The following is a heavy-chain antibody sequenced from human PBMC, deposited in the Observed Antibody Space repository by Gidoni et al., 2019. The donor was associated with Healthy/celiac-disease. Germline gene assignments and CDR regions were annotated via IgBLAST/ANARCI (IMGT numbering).Heavy chain of an antibody. CDR1: GFTFSSYS. CDR2: ISSSSSTI. J-gene: IGHJ4*02. V-gene: IGHV3-48*02. D-gene: IGHD2-15*01. CDR3: ARDCSSTSCPEGYCSGGSCYSELDY. Sequence: EVQLVESGGGLVQPGGSLRLSCAASGFTFSSYSMNWVRQAPGKGLEWVSYISSSSSTIYYADSVKGRFTISRDNAKNSLYLQMNSLRDEDTAVYYCARDCSSTSCPEGYCSGGSCYSELDYWGQGTLVTVSS.